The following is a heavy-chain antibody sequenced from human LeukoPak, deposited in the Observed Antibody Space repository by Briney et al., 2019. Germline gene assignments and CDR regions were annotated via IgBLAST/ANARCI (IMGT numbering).Heavy chain of an antibody. V-gene: IGHV1-18*01. CDR2: ISAYNGNT. J-gene: IGHJ4*02. CDR1: GYTFTSYG. CDR3: ARDLSGYDPFDY. D-gene: IGHD5-12*01. Sequence: ASVKVSCKASGYTFTSYGISWVRQAPGQGLEWMGWISAYNGNTNYAQKLQGRVTMTTDTSTSTAYMELRSLRFDDTAVYYCARDLSGYDPFDYWGQGTLVTVSS.